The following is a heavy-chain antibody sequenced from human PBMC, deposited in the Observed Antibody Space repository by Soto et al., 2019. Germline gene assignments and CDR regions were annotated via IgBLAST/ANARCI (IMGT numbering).Heavy chain of an antibody. CDR3: ARALGADHSYGLDV. V-gene: IGHV4-30-4*01. Sequence: QVQLQESGPGLVKPSQTLSLTCTVSGDSIIGGDYYWSWIRQSPGEGLEWLGYIYYSGSTFYNPSLRGRLTISSDTSKNQFSLRLTSVTAADTAVYYCARALGADHSYGLDVWGQGTALTVSS. D-gene: IGHD3-16*01. J-gene: IGHJ6*02. CDR2: IYYSGST. CDR1: GDSIIGGDYY.